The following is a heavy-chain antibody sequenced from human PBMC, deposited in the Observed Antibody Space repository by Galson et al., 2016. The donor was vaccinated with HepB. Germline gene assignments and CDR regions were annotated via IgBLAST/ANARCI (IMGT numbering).Heavy chain of an antibody. D-gene: IGHD6-6*01. CDR3: ARHYSSTWPAGLIFDS. J-gene: IGHJ4*02. Sequence: SVKVSCKASGYTFTSYAISWVRQAPAQALEYLGGIDTSNGNTNYPQKFQDRVTLTTDTSTSTTYMELRSLISDDTAGYYCARHYSSTWPAGLIFDSWGPGTRVTVSS. V-gene: IGHV1-18*01. CDR2: IDTSNGNT. CDR1: GYTFTSYA.